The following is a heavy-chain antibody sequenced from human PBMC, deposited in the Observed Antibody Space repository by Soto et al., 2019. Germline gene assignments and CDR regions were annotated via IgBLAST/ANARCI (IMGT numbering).Heavy chain of an antibody. CDR3: VREVQDSVSANWFLDR. D-gene: IGHD3-10*01. Sequence: GGSLRLSCAASGFIFSNSDIHWVRQATGKGLEWVSAIGRGGDTYYPDSVRGRFTISRENAKNSVYLQMNSLRDEDTAVYYCVREVQDSVSANWFLDRWGRGTLVTVSS. CDR1: GFIFSNSD. V-gene: IGHV3-13*01. J-gene: IGHJ2*01. CDR2: IGRGGDT.